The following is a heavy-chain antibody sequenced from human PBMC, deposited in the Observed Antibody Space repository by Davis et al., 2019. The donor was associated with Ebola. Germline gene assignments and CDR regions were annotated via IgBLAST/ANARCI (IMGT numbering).Heavy chain of an antibody. CDR1: GASISSRSYY. D-gene: IGHD3-3*01. J-gene: IGHJ4*02. Sequence: SETLSLTCTVSGASISSRSYYWGWIRQPPGKGLEWVGSFSYGDNTHYYNPSLKSRVTISVDTSKNQFSLKLSSVTAADTAVYYCARAGRARFALDYWGQGTLVTVSS. CDR3: ARAGRARFALDY. V-gene: IGHV4-39*07. CDR2: FSYGDNT.